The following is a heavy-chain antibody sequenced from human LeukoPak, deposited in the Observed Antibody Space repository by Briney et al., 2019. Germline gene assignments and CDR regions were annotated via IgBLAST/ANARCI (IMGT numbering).Heavy chain of an antibody. J-gene: IGHJ4*02. Sequence: GGSLRLPCAVSGITLSNYGMRGVRQAPGRGLEWVAGISGSGGSTNYADAVEGRFTISRDNPKHTLYLHMNSLRPEDTAVYFCAKRGVVIRVILVGFHQEASYFDSWGQGALVTVSS. CDR3: AKRGVVIRVILVGFHQEASYFDS. D-gene: IGHD3-22*01. CDR1: GITLSNYG. V-gene: IGHV3-23*01. CDR2: ISGSGGST.